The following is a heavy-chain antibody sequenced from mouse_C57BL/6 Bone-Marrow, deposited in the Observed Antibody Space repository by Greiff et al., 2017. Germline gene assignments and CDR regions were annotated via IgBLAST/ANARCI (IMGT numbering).Heavy chain of an antibody. Sequence: VKLMESGAELVKPGASVKISCKASGYAFSSYWINWVKQRPGKGLEWIGHIYPGDGSTNYNGKLKSKATLTADKSSSTAYMQLSSLTSVDSAVYVCASDSYYYGSSYAMDYWGQGTSVTVSS. V-gene: IGHV1-80*01. CDR3: ASDSYYYGSSYAMDY. D-gene: IGHD1-1*01. J-gene: IGHJ4*01. CDR1: GYAFSSYW. CDR2: IYPGDGST.